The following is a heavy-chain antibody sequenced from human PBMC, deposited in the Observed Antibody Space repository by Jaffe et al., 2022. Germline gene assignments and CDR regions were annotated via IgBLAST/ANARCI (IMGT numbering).Heavy chain of an antibody. D-gene: IGHD1-1*01. CDR1: GGSFSGYY. CDR3: ARGRRDRTTGTVTYYYYYYMDV. V-gene: IGHV4-34*01. Sequence: QVQLQQWGAGLLKPSETLSLTCAVYGGSFSGYYWSWIRQPPGKGLEWIGEINHSGSTNYNPSLKSRVTISVDTSKNQFSLKLSSVTAADTAVYYCARGRRDRTTGTVTYYYYYYMDVWGKGTTVTVSS. J-gene: IGHJ6*03. CDR2: INHSGST.